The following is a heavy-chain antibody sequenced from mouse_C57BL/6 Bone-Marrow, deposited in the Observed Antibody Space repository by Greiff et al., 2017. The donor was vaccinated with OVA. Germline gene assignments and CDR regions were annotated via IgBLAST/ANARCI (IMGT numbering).Heavy chain of an antibody. D-gene: IGHD2-5*01. V-gene: IGHV5-6*01. CDR3: ARHEGGYSNYVGY. CDR1: GFTFSSYG. CDR2: ISSGGSYT. J-gene: IGHJ2*01. Sequence: EVKLVESGGDLVKPGGSLKLSCAASGFTFSSYGMSWVRQTPDKRLEWVATISSGGSYTYYPDSVKGRFTISRDNAKNTLYLQMSSLKSEDTAMYYCARHEGGYSNYVGYWGQGTTLTVSS.